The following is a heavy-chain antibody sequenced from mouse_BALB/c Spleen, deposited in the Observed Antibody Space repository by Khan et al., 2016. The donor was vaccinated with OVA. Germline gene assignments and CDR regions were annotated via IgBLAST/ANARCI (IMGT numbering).Heavy chain of an antibody. J-gene: IGHJ4*01. CDR2: IWGDGST. CDR3: AKWGTANYYAMDY. V-gene: IGHV2-3*01. D-gene: IGHD1-2*01. CDR1: GFSLTNYG. Sequence: QVQLKESGPGLVAPSQSLSITCTVSGFSLTNYGVNWVRQPPGKGLEWLGVIWGDGSTNYHSTLMSRLSISKDNSKSQVSLKLSSLQTYDTATYYCAKWGTANYYAMDYWGQGTSVTVSS.